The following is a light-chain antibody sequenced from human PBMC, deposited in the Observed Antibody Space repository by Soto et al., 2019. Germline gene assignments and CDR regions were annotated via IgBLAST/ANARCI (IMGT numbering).Light chain of an antibody. CDR2: AAS. V-gene: IGKV1-39*01. Sequence: DIQMTQSPSSLSASVGDRVTITCRASQSITSYLNWYQQKPGKAPKLLIYAASSLQSGVPSRFSGSGSGTDFTLTISSLQPEDFATYYCQQSYSTLGLTFGGGTKVESK. CDR1: QSITSY. J-gene: IGKJ4*01. CDR3: QQSYSTLGLT.